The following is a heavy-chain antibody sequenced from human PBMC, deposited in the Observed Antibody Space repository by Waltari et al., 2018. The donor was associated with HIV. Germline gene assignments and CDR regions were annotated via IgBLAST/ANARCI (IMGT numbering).Heavy chain of an antibody. D-gene: IGHD2-15*01. J-gene: IGHJ5*02. Sequence: QLQLQESGPGLVKPSETLSLTCTVSGGSISSSSYYWGWIRQPPGKGLAWIGSIYYSGSTYYNPSLKSRVTISVDTSKNQFSLKLSSVTAADTAVYYCARQQYCSGGSCPYNWFDPWGQGTLVTVSS. CDR1: GGSISSSSYY. CDR2: IYYSGST. V-gene: IGHV4-39*01. CDR3: ARQQYCSGGSCPYNWFDP.